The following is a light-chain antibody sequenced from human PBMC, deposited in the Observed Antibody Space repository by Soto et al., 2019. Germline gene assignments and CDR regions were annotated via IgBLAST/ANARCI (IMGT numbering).Light chain of an antibody. CDR1: QTISNF. V-gene: IGKV1-39*01. J-gene: IGKJ2*01. Sequence: DIQMTQSPSSLSASVGDRITITCRASQTISNFLNWYHQRPGKAPKLLIFGASSLQSGVPSKFTGSGSGTDFTLTISDQQPEDFATYYCQQTYSTPYTFGQGTNLEIK. CDR2: GAS. CDR3: QQTYSTPYT.